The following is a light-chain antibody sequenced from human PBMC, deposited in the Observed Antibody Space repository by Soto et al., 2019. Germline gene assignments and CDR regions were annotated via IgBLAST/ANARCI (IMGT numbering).Light chain of an antibody. Sequence: QSALTQPRSVSGSPGQSVTISCTGTTSDVGGYNFVSWYQQYPGKAPKLFIYDVTKRPSGVPDRFSGSKSGNTASLTISGLQAEDEADYYCCSYAGTYTLWVFGGGTQLTVL. CDR2: DVT. CDR3: CSYAGTYTLWV. V-gene: IGLV2-11*01. CDR1: TSDVGGYNF. J-gene: IGLJ3*02.